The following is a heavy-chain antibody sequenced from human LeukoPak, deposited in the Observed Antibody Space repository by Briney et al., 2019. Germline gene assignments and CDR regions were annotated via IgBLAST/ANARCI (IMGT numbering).Heavy chain of an antibody. CDR1: GFTFSNYW. J-gene: IGHJ4*02. CDR2: IKQDGSEK. CDR3: ARLYCSGANCYQVSY. V-gene: IGHV3-7*01. Sequence: PGGSLRLSCAASGFTFSNYWMSWVRQAPGKGLEWVANIKQDGSEKYYVDSVKGRFTISRDNAKNSLYLQMNSLRAEDTAVYYCARLYCSGANCYQVSYWGQGTLVTVSS. D-gene: IGHD2-15*01.